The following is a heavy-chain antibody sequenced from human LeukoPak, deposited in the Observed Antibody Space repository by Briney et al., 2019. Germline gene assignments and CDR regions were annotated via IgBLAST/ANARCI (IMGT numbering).Heavy chain of an antibody. CDR1: DDSISSSY. CDR2: IYYSGST. CDR3: ARAKGGDFWSGFTFDY. V-gene: IGHV4-59*01. J-gene: IGHJ4*02. Sequence: SETLSLTCTVSDDSISSSYWSWLRQPPGEGLEWIGYIYYSGSTNYNPSLKSRVTISVDTSKNQFSLKLSSVTAADTAVYYCARAKGGDFWSGFTFDYWGQGTLVTVSS. D-gene: IGHD3-3*01.